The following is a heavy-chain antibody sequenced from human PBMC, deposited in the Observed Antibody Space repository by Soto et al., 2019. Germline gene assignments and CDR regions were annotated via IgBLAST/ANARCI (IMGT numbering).Heavy chain of an antibody. J-gene: IGHJ6*02. CDR2: ISGSAITT. V-gene: IGHV3-23*01. CDR1: GFTFSSYA. Sequence: EVQLLDSGGGLVQPGGSLRLSCAASGFTFSSYAMSWVRQAPGKGLEWVSAISGSAITTYYADSVKGRFTISRDNSKNTVYLQMTSLRAEDTAIYYCAKVRVARGGMDVWGRGTTVTVSS. D-gene: IGHD2-15*01. CDR3: AKVRVARGGMDV.